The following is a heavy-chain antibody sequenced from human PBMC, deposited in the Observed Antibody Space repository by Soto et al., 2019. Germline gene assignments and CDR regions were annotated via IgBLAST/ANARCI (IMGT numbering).Heavy chain of an antibody. CDR2: ISGTGRVT. D-gene: IGHD3-9*01. CDR1: GFTFSSYA. CDR3: AKDVHYDIVTGIEYFDH. J-gene: IGHJ1*01. Sequence: EVQLLESEGGLVQPGGSLKISCAVSGFTFSSYAMSWVRQAPGKGLEWVSGISGTGRVTNYAESVKGRFTISRDNPKNTLYLEMKSLRVEDTAVYYCAKDVHYDIVTGIEYFDHWGQGTLVTVSS. V-gene: IGHV3-23*01.